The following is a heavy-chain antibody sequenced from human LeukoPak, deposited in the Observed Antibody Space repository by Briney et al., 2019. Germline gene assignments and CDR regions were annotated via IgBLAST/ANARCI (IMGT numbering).Heavy chain of an antibody. J-gene: IGHJ6*01. CDR3: ARVCVVTHGHYYYGMDV. Sequence: TPSETLSLTCTVSGGSISSNYWSWIRQPPGKGLEWIGYIYYNGNTNYNPSLKSRVTTSVDTSKNQFSLKLSFVTAADTAVYYCARVCVVTHGHYYYGMDVWGQGTTVIVSS. V-gene: IGHV4-59*01. CDR1: GGSISSNY. CDR2: IYYNGNT. D-gene: IGHD2-21*01.